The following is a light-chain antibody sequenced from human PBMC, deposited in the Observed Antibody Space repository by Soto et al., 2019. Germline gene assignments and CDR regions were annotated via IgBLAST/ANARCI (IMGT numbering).Light chain of an antibody. CDR2: QDT. J-gene: IGLJ2*01. CDR3: QAWDNGTAV. CDR1: KLGGKY. V-gene: IGLV3-1*01. Sequence: SYELTQPPSVSVSPGQTASITCSGDKLGGKYAHWYHQKPGQSPVVVIYQDTKRPSGIHERFSGSKSGNTATLTISGTRAMDEADYYCQAWDNGTAVFGGGTKLTAL.